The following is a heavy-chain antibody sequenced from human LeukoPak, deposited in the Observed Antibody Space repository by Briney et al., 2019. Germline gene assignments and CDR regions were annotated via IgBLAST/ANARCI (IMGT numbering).Heavy chain of an antibody. D-gene: IGHD5-24*01. J-gene: IGHJ4*02. CDR2: IYYSGST. Sequence: PSETLSLTCTVSGGSISSSSYYWGWIRQPPGKGLEWIGSIYYSGSTNYNPSLKSRVTISVDTSKNQFSLKLSSVTAADTAVYYCARGGSGVEMATPPFDYWGQGTLVTVSS. CDR1: GGSISSSSYY. CDR3: ARGGSGVEMATPPFDY. V-gene: IGHV4-39*07.